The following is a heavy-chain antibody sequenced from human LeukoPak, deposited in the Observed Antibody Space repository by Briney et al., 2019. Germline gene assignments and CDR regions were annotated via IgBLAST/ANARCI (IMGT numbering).Heavy chain of an antibody. Sequence: SVKVSCKASGGTFTSYAINWMRQAPGQGLEWMGGIIPIFGTTNYAQKFQGRVTITADESTSAAYMELSSLRSEDTAVYFCARGVRNSGSYYVDYWGQGTLVTVSS. V-gene: IGHV1-69*13. J-gene: IGHJ4*02. D-gene: IGHD1-26*01. CDR2: IIPIFGTT. CDR1: GGTFTSYA. CDR3: ARGVRNSGSYYVDY.